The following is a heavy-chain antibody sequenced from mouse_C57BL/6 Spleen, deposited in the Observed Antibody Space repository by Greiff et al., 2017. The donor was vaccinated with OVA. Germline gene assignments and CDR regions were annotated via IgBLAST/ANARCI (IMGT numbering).Heavy chain of an antibody. CDR2: IDPSDSYT. D-gene: IGHD1-1*01. CDR1: GYTFTSYW. J-gene: IGHJ2*01. Sequence: VQLQQPGAELVMPGASVKLSCKASGYTFTSYWMHWVKQRPGQGLEWIGEIDPSDSYTNYNQKFKGKSTLTVDKSSSTAYMQLSSLTSEDSAVYYCARAGLTTVVFDYWGQGTTLTVSS. CDR3: ARAGLTTVVFDY. V-gene: IGHV1-69*01.